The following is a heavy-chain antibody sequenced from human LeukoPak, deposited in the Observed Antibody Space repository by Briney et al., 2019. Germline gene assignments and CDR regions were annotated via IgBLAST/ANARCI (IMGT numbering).Heavy chain of an antibody. CDR3: AGQTHDSLFDH. Sequence: SETLSLTCIVSGGSFSDYYWSWVRQPAGKGLEWIGRIYISGGGIIYNQSLKRRVTLSVDTPKNQFSLNLSSVTAADTAVYYCAGQTHDSLFDHWGQGTLVTVSS. V-gene: IGHV4-4*07. J-gene: IGHJ4*02. CDR1: GGSFSDYY. CDR2: IYISGGGI. D-gene: IGHD2-15*01.